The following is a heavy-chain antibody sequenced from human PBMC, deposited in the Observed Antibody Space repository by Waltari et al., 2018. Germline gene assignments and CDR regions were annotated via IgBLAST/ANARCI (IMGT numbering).Heavy chain of an antibody. J-gene: IGHJ3*02. CDR2: ISYDGSNK. CDR1: GFTFSSYG. D-gene: IGHD2-15*01. V-gene: IGHV3-30*18. CDR3: AKEGGYCSGGSCDAFDI. Sequence: QVQLVESGGGVVQPGRSLRLSCAASGFTFSSYGMHWVRQAPGKGLEWVAVISYDGSNKYYADSVKGRFTISRDNSKNTLYLQMNSLRAEDTAVYYCAKEGGYCSGGSCDAFDIWGQGTMVTVSS.